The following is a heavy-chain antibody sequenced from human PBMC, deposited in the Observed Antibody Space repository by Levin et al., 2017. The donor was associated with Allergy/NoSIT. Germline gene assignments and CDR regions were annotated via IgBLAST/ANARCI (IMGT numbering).Heavy chain of an antibody. D-gene: IGHD6-13*01. CDR2: ISAYNGNT. Sequence: ASVKVSCKASGYTFTSYGISWVRQAPGQGLEWMGWISAYNGNTNYAQKLQGRVTMTTDTSTSTAYMELRSLRSDDTAVYYCARNPSWYEVPSVDYWGQGTLVTVSS. CDR3: ARNPSWYEVPSVDY. CDR1: GYTFTSYG. V-gene: IGHV1-18*01. J-gene: IGHJ4*02.